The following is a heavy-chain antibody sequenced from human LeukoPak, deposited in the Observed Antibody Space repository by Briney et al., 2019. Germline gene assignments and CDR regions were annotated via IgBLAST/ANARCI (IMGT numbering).Heavy chain of an antibody. V-gene: IGHV4-4*07. CDR3: ARETYYYDSSGYYYVSFDY. CDR1: GGSISSYY. CDR2: IYTSGST. D-gene: IGHD3-22*01. J-gene: IGHJ4*02. Sequence: SETLSLTCTVSGGSISSYYWNWIRQPAGKGLEWIGRIYTSGSTNYNPSLKSRVTMSVDTSKNQFSLKLSSVTAADTAVYYCARETYYYDSSGYYYVSFDYWGQGTLVTVSS.